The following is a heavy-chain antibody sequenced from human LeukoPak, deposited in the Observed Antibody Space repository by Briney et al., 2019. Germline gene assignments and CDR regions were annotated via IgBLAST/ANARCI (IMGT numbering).Heavy chain of an antibody. J-gene: IGHJ4*02. CDR2: ISHSGST. V-gene: IGHV4-39*07. Sequence: SETLSLTCTVSGGSVSSGSYYWSWIRQPPGKGLEWIGEISHSGSTNYNPSLKSRVTISVDTSKNQFSLKLSSVTAADTAVYYCARGRGITGTTTMYYFDYWGQGTLVTVSS. D-gene: IGHD1-20*01. CDR3: ARGRGITGTTTMYYFDY. CDR1: GGSVSSGSYY.